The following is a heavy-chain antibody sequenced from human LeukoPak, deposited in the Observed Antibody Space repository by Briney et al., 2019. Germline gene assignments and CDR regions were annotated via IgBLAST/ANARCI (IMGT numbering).Heavy chain of an antibody. CDR3: ARHSRYSSSWYLDY. Sequence: ASVKVSCKASGYTFTSYDINWVRQATGQELEWMGWMNPNSGNTGYAQKFQGRVTITRNTSISTAYMELSSLRSEDTAVYYCARHSRYSSSWYLDYWGQGTLVTVSS. CDR1: GYTFTSYD. CDR2: MNPNSGNT. J-gene: IGHJ4*02. D-gene: IGHD6-13*01. V-gene: IGHV1-8*03.